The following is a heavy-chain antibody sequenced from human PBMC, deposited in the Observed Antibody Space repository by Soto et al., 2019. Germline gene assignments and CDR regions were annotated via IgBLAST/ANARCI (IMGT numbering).Heavy chain of an antibody. CDR3: ARHEGGSGSYYNLYYYYGMDV. D-gene: IGHD3-10*01. J-gene: IGHJ6*02. CDR2: IYYSGST. CDR1: GGSISSSSYY. V-gene: IGHV4-39*01. Sequence: PSETLSLTCTVSGGSISSSSYYWGWIRQPPGKGLGWIGSIYYSGSTYYNPSLKSRVTISVDTSKNQFSLKLSSVTAADTAVYYCARHEGGSGSYYNLYYYYGMDVWGQGTTVTVSS.